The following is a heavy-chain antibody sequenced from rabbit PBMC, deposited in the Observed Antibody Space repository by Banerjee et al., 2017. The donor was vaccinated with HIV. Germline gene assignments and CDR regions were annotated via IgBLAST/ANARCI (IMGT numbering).Heavy chain of an antibody. CDR1: GFSFSTTYY. V-gene: IGHV1S47*01. CDR3: AREDADYVAGGYKL. Sequence: QEQLVESGGGLVQPEGSLTLTCTASGFSFSTTYYMCWVRQAPGKGLEWIGCIDTGDGDTYYASWVNGRFTISSDNAQNTVFLQMTSLTASDTATYFCAREDADYVAGGYKLWGQGPWSPS. D-gene: IGHD2-1*01. J-gene: IGHJ4*01. CDR2: IDTGDGDT.